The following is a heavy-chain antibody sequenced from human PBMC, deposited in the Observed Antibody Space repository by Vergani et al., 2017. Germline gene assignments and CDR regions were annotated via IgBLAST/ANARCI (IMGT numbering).Heavy chain of an antibody. CDR1: GFTSAGYA. V-gene: IGHV3-9*02. D-gene: IGHD6-6*01. CDR3: AKDLGTSSGGGWFDP. CDR2: NSWNSNSI. Sequence: EVQLEESGGGLVLPGRSLRLSCVASGFTSAGYAMHRVRQAPGKGLGWVLGNSWNSNSIGYADSVKGRFTISRDNAKNSLYLQKNSLRAEDTALYYCAKDLGTSSGGGWFDPWGQGTLVTVSS. J-gene: IGHJ5*02.